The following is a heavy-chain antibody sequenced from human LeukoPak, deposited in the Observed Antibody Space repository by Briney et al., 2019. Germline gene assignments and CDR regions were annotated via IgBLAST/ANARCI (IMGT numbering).Heavy chain of an antibody. J-gene: IGHJ3*02. Sequence: SETLSLTCTVSGGSISSSTYYWGWVRQPPGKGLEWIGNIYYSGNTYYNPSLKSRVTISVDTSKNQFSLRLSSVTAADTAVYYCARDQGNVDSSGWYFVGNAFDIWGQGTMVTVSS. CDR2: IYYSGNT. D-gene: IGHD6-19*01. V-gene: IGHV4-39*07. CDR1: GGSISSSTYY. CDR3: ARDQGNVDSSGWYFVGNAFDI.